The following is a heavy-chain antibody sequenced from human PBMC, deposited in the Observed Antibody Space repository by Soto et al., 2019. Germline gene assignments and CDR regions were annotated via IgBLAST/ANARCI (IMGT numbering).Heavy chain of an antibody. J-gene: IGHJ5*02. CDR1: GGSISSGGYS. V-gene: IGHV4-30-2*01. Sequence: SETLSLACGVSGGSISSGGYSWSWIRQPPGKGLEWIGYIYHSGSTYYNPSLKSRVTIPVDRSKNQFSLKLSSVTAADTAVYYCARTESGTFDPWGQGTLVTVSS. D-gene: IGHD1-7*01. CDR3: ARTESGTFDP. CDR2: IYHSGST.